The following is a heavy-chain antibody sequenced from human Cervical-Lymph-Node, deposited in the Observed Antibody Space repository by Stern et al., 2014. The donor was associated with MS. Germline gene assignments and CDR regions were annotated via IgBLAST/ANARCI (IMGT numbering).Heavy chain of an antibody. CDR3: MGVGDAMHV. CDR2: MAFVGGNK. Sequence: VQLVESGGGVVKPGGSLTLSCEASGFSLSNSGMHWVRQAPGQGLEGVAVMAFVGGNKKYGDSVKGRFSISRDMANNTLFLQMNSLRPDYTAVYYCMGVGDAMHVWGQGTTVIVSS. J-gene: IGHJ6*02. CDR1: GFSLSNSG. V-gene: IGHV3-30*03.